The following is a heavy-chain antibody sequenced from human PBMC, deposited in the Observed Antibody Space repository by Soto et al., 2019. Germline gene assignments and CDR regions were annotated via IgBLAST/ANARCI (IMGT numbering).Heavy chain of an antibody. Sequence: SETLSLTCAVYGGSFSGYYWSWIRQPPGKGLEWIGEINHSGSTNYNPSLKSRVTISVDTSKNQFSLKLSSVTAADTAVYYCAKGAPNSSGYYYYYGMDVWGQGTTVTVSS. CDR3: AKGAPNSSGYYYYYGMDV. CDR1: GGSFSGYY. CDR2: INHSGST. D-gene: IGHD3-22*01. V-gene: IGHV4-34*01. J-gene: IGHJ6*02.